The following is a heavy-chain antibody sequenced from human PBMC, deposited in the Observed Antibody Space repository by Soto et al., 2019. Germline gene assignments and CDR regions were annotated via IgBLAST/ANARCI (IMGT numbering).Heavy chain of an antibody. D-gene: IGHD2-21*02. V-gene: IGHV1-18*01. Sequence: ASVKVSCKASGYTFTIYSMHWVRQAPGQGLEWMGWISAYNGNTNYAQKLQGRVTMTTDTSTSTAYMELRSLRSDDTAVYYCARSIVVVTALDYWGQGTLVTVSS. CDR2: ISAYNGNT. CDR1: GYTFTIYS. J-gene: IGHJ4*02. CDR3: ARSIVVVTALDY.